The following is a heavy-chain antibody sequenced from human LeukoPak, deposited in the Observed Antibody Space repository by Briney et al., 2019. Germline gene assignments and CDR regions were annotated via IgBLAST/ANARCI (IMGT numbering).Heavy chain of an antibody. Sequence: ASETLSLTCTVSGGSISSYYWSWIRQPPGKGLEWIGYIYYSGSTNYNPSLKSRVTMSVDTSKNQFSLKLSSVTAADTAVYYCARDLYDPLDYVWGSYRYGGPWFDPWGQGTLVTVSS. CDR3: ARDLYDPLDYVWGSYRYGGPWFDP. CDR2: IYYSGST. CDR1: GGSISSYY. D-gene: IGHD3-16*02. J-gene: IGHJ5*02. V-gene: IGHV4-59*01.